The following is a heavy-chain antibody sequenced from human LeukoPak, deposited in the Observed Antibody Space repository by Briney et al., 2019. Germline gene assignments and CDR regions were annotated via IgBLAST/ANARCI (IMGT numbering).Heavy chain of an antibody. V-gene: IGHV1-69*05. Sequence: SVKVSCKASGGTFRSHAISWVRQAPGQGLEWMGGIIPIFGTANYAQKFQGRVTITTDESTSTAYMELSSLRSEDTAVYYCARGAVEVATIIYFDYWGQGTLVTVSS. D-gene: IGHD5-24*01. J-gene: IGHJ4*02. CDR1: GGTFRSHA. CDR3: ARGAVEVATIIYFDY. CDR2: IIPIFGTA.